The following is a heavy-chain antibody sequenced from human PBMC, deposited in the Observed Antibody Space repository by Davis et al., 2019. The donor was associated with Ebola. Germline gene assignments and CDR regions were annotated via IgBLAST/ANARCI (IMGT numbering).Heavy chain of an antibody. CDR1: GGSFSGYY. CDR2: IYYSGST. V-gene: IGHV4-34*01. J-gene: IGHJ6*02. D-gene: IGHD2-2*01. CDR3: ARLSGVVVVPAALRYYYGMDV. Sequence: SETLSLTCAVYGGSFSGYYWSWIRQPPGKGLEWIGSIYYSGSTYYNPSLKSRVTISVDTSKNQFSLKLSSVTAADTAVYYCARLSGVVVVPAALRYYYGMDVWGQGTTVTVSS.